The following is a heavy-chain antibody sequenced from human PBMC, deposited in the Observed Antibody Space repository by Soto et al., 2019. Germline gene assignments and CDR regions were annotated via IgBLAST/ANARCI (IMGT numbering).Heavy chain of an antibody. J-gene: IGHJ4*02. Sequence: GGSLSLSCAASGFPFDDYAMHWVRQAPGKGLEWVSGISWNSGSTGYADSVKGRFTISRDNAKNSLYLQMNSLRAEDTAFYYCAKDQGDYGSGSTNYFDYWGQGTLVTVSS. V-gene: IGHV3-9*01. CDR3: AKDQGDYGSGSTNYFDY. D-gene: IGHD3-10*01. CDR2: ISWNSGST. CDR1: GFPFDDYA.